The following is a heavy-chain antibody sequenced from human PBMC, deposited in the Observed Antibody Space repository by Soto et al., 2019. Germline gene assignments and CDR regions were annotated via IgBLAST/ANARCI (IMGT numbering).Heavy chain of an antibody. J-gene: IGHJ6*02. D-gene: IGHD4-4*01. CDR1: GGTFSSYA. CDR2: IIPIFGTA. CDR3: ARADSPLQENYYGMDV. V-gene: IGHV1-69*13. Sequence: GASVKVSCKASGGTFSSYAISWVRQAPGQGLEWMGGIIPIFGTANYAQKFQGRVTITADESTSTAYMELSSLRSEDTAVYYCARADSPLQENYYGMDVWGQGTTVTVSS.